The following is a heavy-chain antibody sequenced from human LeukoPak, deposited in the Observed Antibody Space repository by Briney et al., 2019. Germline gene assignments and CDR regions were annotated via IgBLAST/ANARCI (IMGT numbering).Heavy chain of an antibody. J-gene: IGHJ3*01. CDR2: INSDGSEG. CDR3: ARSLYSSSSSV. V-gene: IGHV3-7*03. CDR1: GFTSSGFW. D-gene: IGHD6-6*01. Sequence: GGSLRLSCAVSGFTSSGFWVSWSRQAPGKGLEWVASINSDGSEGYYADVVKGRFTISRDNAKNSLYLQINSLRAEDTAVYYCARSLYSSSSSVWGQGTMVTVSS.